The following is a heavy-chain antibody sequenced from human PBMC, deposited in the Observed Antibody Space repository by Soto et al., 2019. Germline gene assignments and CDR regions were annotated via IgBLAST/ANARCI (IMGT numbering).Heavy chain of an antibody. CDR1: GGSISSYY. J-gene: IGHJ3*02. Sequence: QVQLQESGPGLVKPSETLSLTCTVSGGSISSYYWSWIRQPPGKGLEWIGYIYYSGSTNYNPSLKSRVTISVDPSKNQFSLKLSSVTAADTAVYYCARHQGGGYDILTGYYTGDAFDIWGQGTMVTVSS. CDR2: IYYSGST. D-gene: IGHD3-9*01. V-gene: IGHV4-59*08. CDR3: ARHQGGGYDILTGYYTGDAFDI.